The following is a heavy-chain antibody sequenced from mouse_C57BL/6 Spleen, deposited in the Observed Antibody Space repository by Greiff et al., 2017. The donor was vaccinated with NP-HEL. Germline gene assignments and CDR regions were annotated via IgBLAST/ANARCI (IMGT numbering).Heavy chain of an antibody. J-gene: IGHJ2*01. CDR1: GYTFTSYW. D-gene: IGHD1-1*01. V-gene: IGHV1-55*01. CDR3: ARPHDCSSHLFDY. Sequence: QVHVKQPGAELVKPGASVKMSCKASGYTFTSYWITWVKQRPGQGLAWIGDIYPGSGSTNYNEKFKSKATLTVDTSSSTAYMQLSSLTSEDSAVYYCARPHDCSSHLFDYWGQGTTLTVSS. CDR2: IYPGSGST.